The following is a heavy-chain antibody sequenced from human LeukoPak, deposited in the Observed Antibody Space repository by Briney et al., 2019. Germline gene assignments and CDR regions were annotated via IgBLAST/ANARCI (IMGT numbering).Heavy chain of an antibody. J-gene: IGHJ5*02. CDR1: GFTVSSNY. Sequence: GGSLRLSCAASGFTVSSNYMSWVRQAPGKGLEWVSVIYSGGSTYYADSVKGRFTISRDNSKNTLYPQMNSLRAEDTAVYYCARDYPPRYYDFWSGYETWGQGTLVTVSS. D-gene: IGHD3-3*01. CDR2: IYSGGST. CDR3: ARDYPPRYYDFWSGYET. V-gene: IGHV3-66*02.